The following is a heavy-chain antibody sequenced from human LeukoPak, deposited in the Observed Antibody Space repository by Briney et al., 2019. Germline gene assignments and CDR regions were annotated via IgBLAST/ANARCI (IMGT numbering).Heavy chain of an antibody. D-gene: IGHD6-25*01. V-gene: IGHV1-24*01. CDR3: ATRNPNSSGWTLFDY. J-gene: IGHJ4*02. CDR1: GYTLSELS. CDR2: FDSEDGKT. Sequence: ASVKVSCKVSGYTLSELSMHWVRQAPGKGLEWMGGFDSEDGKTIYAQEFQARVTMTEDTSTDTAYMELSSLRSEDTAVYYCATRNPNSSGWTLFDYWGQGTLVTVSS.